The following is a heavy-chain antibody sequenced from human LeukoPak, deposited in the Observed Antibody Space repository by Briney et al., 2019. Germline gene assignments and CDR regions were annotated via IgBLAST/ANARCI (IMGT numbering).Heavy chain of an antibody. Sequence: PGGSLRLSCAASGFTFSSYGMHWVRQAPGKGVEWVAVISYDGSNKYYADSVKGRFTISRDNSKNTLYLQMNSLRAEDTAVYYCANNYGDYFDYWGQGTLVTVSS. D-gene: IGHD4-17*01. CDR1: GFTFSSYG. V-gene: IGHV3-30*18. CDR2: ISYDGSNK. CDR3: ANNYGDYFDY. J-gene: IGHJ4*02.